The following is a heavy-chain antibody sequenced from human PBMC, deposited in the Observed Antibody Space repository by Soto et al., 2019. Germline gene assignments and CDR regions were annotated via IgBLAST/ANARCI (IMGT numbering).Heavy chain of an antibody. CDR2: ISAYNGNT. CDR1: GYTFTSYG. D-gene: IGHD6-19*01. Sequence: ASVKVSCKASGYTFTSYGISWVRQAPGQGLEWMGWISAYNGNTNYAQKLQGRVTMTTDTSTSTAYMELRSLRSDDTAVYYCARDSGREQQVAGPSSYWGQGTLVTVSS. J-gene: IGHJ4*02. V-gene: IGHV1-18*01. CDR3: ARDSGREQQVAGPSSY.